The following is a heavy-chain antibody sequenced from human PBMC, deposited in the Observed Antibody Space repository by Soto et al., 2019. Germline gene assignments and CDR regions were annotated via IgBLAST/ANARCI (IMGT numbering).Heavy chain of an antibody. V-gene: IGHV3-74*01. CDR2: INSDGSST. CDR3: ASSYSSSWPAIDY. Sequence: GGSLRLSCAASGFTFSSYWMHWVRQAPGKGLVWVSRINSDGSSTSYADSVKGRFTISRDNAKNTLYLQMNSLRAEDTAVYYCASSYSSSWPAIDYWGQGTLVTAPQ. CDR1: GFTFSSYW. D-gene: IGHD6-13*01. J-gene: IGHJ4*02.